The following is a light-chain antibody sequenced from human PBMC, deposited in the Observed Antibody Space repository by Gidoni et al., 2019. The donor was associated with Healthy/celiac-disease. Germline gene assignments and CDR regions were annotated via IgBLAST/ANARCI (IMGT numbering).Light chain of an antibody. V-gene: IGKV1-39*01. CDR2: AAS. CDR1: QSISSY. Sequence: DIQMTQPPSSLSASVGDRVTITCRASQSISSYLNWYQQKPGKAPKLLIYAASSLQSGVPSRFSGSGSGTDFTLTISSLQPADFATYYCQQSYSTPPYTFGQGTKLEIK. J-gene: IGKJ2*01. CDR3: QQSYSTPPYT.